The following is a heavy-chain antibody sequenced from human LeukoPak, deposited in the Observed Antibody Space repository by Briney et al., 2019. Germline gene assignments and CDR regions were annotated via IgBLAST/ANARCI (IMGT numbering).Heavy chain of an antibody. CDR1: GGSFSGYC. V-gene: IGHV4-34*01. D-gene: IGHD5-18*01. Sequence: SETLSLTCAVYGGSFSGYCWTWIRQSPGKGLEWIGEINHSGSTKYNPSLKSRVNISVDTSKNQFSLKLSSVTAADTAVYYCARGLGYSNGFDRRFDRWGQGTLGTVAS. CDR2: INHSGST. CDR3: ARGLGYSNGFDRRFDR. J-gene: IGHJ5*02.